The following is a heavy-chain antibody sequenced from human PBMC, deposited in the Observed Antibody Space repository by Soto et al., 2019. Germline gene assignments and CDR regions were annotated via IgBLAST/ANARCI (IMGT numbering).Heavy chain of an antibody. V-gene: IGHV4-39*01. CDR1: GGSLSRSSYN. D-gene: IGHD2-2*01. CDR3: ASRYAPSEFDH. Sequence: SETLSLTCSVSGGSLSRSSYNWGWIPQSPGEGLEWIASITNNGGTQYNPSLKSRVTIFVDTSKNEFSLKVTSVTAADTSVYFCASRYAPSEFDHWGQGSLVTVSS. J-gene: IGHJ4*02. CDR2: ITNNGGT.